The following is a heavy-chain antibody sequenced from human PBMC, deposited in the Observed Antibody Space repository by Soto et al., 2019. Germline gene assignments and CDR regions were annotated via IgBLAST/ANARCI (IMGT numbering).Heavy chain of an antibody. CDR2: IFYGGGSGVA. V-gene: IGHV4-39*01. CDR1: VGSFSSSNYY. Sequence: SETLSLSCTVSVGSFSSSNYYWGWILQPPGKGLEWIGNIFYGGGSGVAYYSPSLKGRVTISVDTSKNQFSLNMRSLTAADTAVYFCARRGGGDSLFDSWGQGKLVTVSS. J-gene: IGHJ4*02. CDR3: ARRGGGDSLFDS. D-gene: IGHD4-17*01.